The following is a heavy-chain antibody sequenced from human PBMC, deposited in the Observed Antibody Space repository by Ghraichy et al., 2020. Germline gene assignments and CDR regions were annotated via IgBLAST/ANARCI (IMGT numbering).Heavy chain of an antibody. J-gene: IGHJ4*02. V-gene: IGHV4-39*01. D-gene: IGHD3-9*01. Sequence: SETLSLTCTVSGGSISSSSYYWGWIRQPPGKGLEWIGSIYYSGSTYYNPSLKSRVTLSVDTSKNQFSLKLSSVTAADTAVDYCARRIYDIVTGYYNVNPFDYWGQGTLVTVSS. CDR3: ARRIYDIVTGYYNVNPFDY. CDR1: GGSISSSSYY. CDR2: IYYSGST.